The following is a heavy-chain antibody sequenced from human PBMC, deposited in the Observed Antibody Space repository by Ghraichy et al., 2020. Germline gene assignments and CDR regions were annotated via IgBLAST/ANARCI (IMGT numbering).Heavy chain of an antibody. CDR3: VRSGGSCYGFCENFDY. CDR1: RFSFSSYW. J-gene: IGHJ4*02. V-gene: IGHV3-7*01. Sequence: GGSLRLSCAASRFSFSSYWMTWVRQAPGKGLEWVAHIKQDGSEKYYVDSVKGRFTISRDNAKRALYLQMNSLRAEDTAVYYCVRSGGSCYGFCENFDYWGQGTLVTVSS. CDR2: IKQDGSEK. D-gene: IGHD2-15*01.